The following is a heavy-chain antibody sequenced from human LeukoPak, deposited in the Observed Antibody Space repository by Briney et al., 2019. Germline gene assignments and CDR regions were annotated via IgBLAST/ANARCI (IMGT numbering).Heavy chain of an antibody. Sequence: SETLSLTCAVSGASISSSNWWSWVRQPPGMGLEWIGEIFHSGRTNYNPSLKSRVTISVDKSKNQFSLKLRSVTAADTAVYYCARVRGYCSGGSCYSGSYHYGMDAWGPGTTVTVSS. CDR2: IFHSGRT. CDR1: GASISSSNW. V-gene: IGHV4-4*02. J-gene: IGHJ6*02. CDR3: ARVRGYCSGGSCYSGSYHYGMDA. D-gene: IGHD2-15*01.